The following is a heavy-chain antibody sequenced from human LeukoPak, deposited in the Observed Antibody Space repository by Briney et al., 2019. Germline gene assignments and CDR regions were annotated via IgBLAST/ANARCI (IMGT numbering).Heavy chain of an antibody. D-gene: IGHD3-9*01. Sequence: SETLSLTCTVSGGSISSGDYYWSWIRQPPGKGLEWMGYIYYSGSTYYNPSLKSRVTISVDTSKNQFSLKLSSVTAADTAVYYCARRKNILRYFDWLSKVKNAFDIWGQGTMVTVSS. CDR3: ARRKNILRYFDWLSKVKNAFDI. V-gene: IGHV4-30-4*01. CDR2: IYYSGST. CDR1: GGSISSGDYY. J-gene: IGHJ3*02.